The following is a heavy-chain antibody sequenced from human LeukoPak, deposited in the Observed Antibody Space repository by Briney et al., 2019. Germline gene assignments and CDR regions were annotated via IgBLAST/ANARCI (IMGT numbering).Heavy chain of an antibody. Sequence: GGSLRLSCAASGFTFNNYAMSWVRQAPGKGLEWVSTISGSGGSTYYADSVKGRFPISRDNSKNTLYLQMDSLRAEDTAIYYCAKDGAYYDSSGWSDYWGQGTLVTVSS. V-gene: IGHV3-23*01. CDR2: ISGSGGST. D-gene: IGHD3-22*01. CDR3: AKDGAYYDSSGWSDY. CDR1: GFTFNNYA. J-gene: IGHJ4*02.